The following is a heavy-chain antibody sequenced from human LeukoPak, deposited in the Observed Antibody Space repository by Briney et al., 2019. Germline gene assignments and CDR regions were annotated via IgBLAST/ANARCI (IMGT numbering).Heavy chain of an antibody. CDR3: ARDLKLWNKQDY. Sequence: RTSETLSLTCAVYGGSFSGYYWSWIRQPPGKGLEWIGEINHSGSTNYNPSLKSRVTISVDTSKNQFSLKLSSVTAADTAVYYCARDLKLWNKQDYWGQGTLVTVSS. J-gene: IGHJ4*02. CDR2: INHSGST. V-gene: IGHV4-34*01. CDR1: GGSFSGYY. D-gene: IGHD5-18*01.